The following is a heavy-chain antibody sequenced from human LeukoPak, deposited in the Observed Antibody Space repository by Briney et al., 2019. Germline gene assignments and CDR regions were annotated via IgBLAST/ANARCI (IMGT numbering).Heavy chain of an antibody. CDR2: INHSGST. J-gene: IGHJ4*02. Sequence: SETLSLTCAVYGGSFSDYYWSWIRQPPGKGLEWIGEINHSGSTNYNPSLKSRVTISVDTSKNQFSLKLSSVTAADTAVYYCARVLRPFTIFGVVFKSIDYSDYWGQGTLVTVSS. CDR1: GGSFSDYY. CDR3: ARVLRPFTIFGVVFKSIDYSDY. D-gene: IGHD3-3*01. V-gene: IGHV4-34*01.